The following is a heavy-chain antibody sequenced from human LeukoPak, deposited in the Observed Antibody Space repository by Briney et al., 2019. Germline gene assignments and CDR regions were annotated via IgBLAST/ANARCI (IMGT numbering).Heavy chain of an antibody. Sequence: GGSLRLSCTASGFSFSSYAMSWVRQAPGKGLEWVSAIGGSDGRTYYADSVQGRFTISRDNCKDTLDLHMNSLRAGDTAVYYCAKERSDSRWYLYDYWGQGTMVTVSS. CDR1: GFSFSSYA. J-gene: IGHJ4*02. CDR3: AKERSDSRWYLYDY. CDR2: IGGSDGRT. D-gene: IGHD6-13*01. V-gene: IGHV3-23*01.